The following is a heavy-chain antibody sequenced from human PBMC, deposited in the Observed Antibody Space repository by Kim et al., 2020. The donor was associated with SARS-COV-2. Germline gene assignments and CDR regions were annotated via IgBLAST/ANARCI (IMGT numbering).Heavy chain of an antibody. J-gene: IGHJ6*02. D-gene: IGHD4-4*01. CDR3: ARASSPGDYSGPLEVYGMDD. CDR2: IGTAGDT. V-gene: IGHV3-13*04. CDR1: GFTFSSYD. Sequence: GGSLRLSCAASGFTFSSYDMHWVRQATGKGLEWVSAIGTAGDTYYPGSVKGRFTISRENAKNSLYLQMNSLRAGDTAVYYCARASSPGDYSGPLEVYGMDDWGQGTTVTVSS.